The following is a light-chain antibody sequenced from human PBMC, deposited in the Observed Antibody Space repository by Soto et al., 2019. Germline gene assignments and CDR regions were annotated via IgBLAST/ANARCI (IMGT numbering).Light chain of an antibody. Sequence: DIQMTQSPSSMSASVGDRVTITCKASQDIKKYLNWYQQKPGKAPSLLIYAASSLQRGVPSRFSGSGSGTDFTLTITRLKNEDFATYDGQQKYRTTRTFGQGTKVDIK. V-gene: IGKV1-39*01. J-gene: IGKJ1*01. CDR3: QQKYRTTRT. CDR2: AAS. CDR1: QDIKKY.